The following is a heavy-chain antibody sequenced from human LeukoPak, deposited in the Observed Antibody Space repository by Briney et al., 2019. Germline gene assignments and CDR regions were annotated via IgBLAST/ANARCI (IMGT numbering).Heavy chain of an antibody. V-gene: IGHV3-23*01. CDR3: AKDQVDDFWSGYTFDY. Sequence: GGSMRLSCAASGFTFSSYAMSWVRQAPGKGLEWVSAISGSGGSTYYADSVKGRFTISRDNSKNTLYLQMNSLRAEDTAVYYCAKDQVDDFWSGYTFDYWGQGTLVTVSS. D-gene: IGHD3-3*01. CDR2: ISGSGGST. J-gene: IGHJ4*02. CDR1: GFTFSSYA.